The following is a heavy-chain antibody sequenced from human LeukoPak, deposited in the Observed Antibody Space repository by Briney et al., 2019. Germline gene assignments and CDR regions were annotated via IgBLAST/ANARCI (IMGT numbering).Heavy chain of an antibody. J-gene: IGHJ3*02. V-gene: IGHV4-30-4*07. Sequence: SETLSLTCAVSGGSISSGTYSWTWMRQPPGKGLEWIGYIYNSGSTFNNPSLNSRVTISVDTSKNQFSLKLSSVTAADTAMYYCAREGGNCSGGSCYSGASDIWGQGTLVTVSS. CDR1: GGSISSGTYS. D-gene: IGHD2-15*01. CDR3: AREGGNCSGGSCYSGASDI. CDR2: IYNSGST.